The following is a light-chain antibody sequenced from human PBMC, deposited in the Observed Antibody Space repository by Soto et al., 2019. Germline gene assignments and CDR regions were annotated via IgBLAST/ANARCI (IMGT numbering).Light chain of an antibody. V-gene: IGLV2-14*03. Sequence: QSVLTQPASVSGSPGQSITSSCTGTSSDVGGYNYVSWYQHHPGKAPKLMIYDVSNRPSGVSNRFSGSKSGNTASLTISVLQADDEAHYYCSSYTSSITLVVSGGWTKRTVL. CDR2: DVS. CDR1: SSDVGGYNY. CDR3: SSYTSSITLVV. J-gene: IGLJ2*01.